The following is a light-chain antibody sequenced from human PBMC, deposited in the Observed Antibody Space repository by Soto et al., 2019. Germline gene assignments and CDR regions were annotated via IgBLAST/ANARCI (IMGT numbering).Light chain of an antibody. Sequence: DIQMTQSPSAMSASVWDKVTITCRASQGISNHLVWFQQKPGQVPKRLIYDASVLQPGVPLRFSGSGSGTDFTLTITSLQPEDFATYYCQQSYTTPPTFGGGTKVDIK. CDR3: QQSYTTPPT. J-gene: IGKJ4*01. CDR1: QGISNH. V-gene: IGKV1-17*03. CDR2: DAS.